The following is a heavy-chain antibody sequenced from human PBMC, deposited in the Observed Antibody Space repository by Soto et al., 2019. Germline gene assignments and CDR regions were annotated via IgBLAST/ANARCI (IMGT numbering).Heavy chain of an antibody. J-gene: IGHJ3*01. Sequence: QVQLVQSGAEVKKPGASVKVSCTASGYTFTGYYIHWMRQAPGQGLEWIGWINPNSGDTNYAQKFQGSLTMTTDTSISTAYMELSRLTSDDTVVYYCARDRVSSGGYTFDVWGQGTMVTVSS. CDR1: GYTFTGYY. CDR2: INPNSGDT. CDR3: ARDRVSSGGYTFDV. V-gene: IGHV1-2*02. D-gene: IGHD6-13*01.